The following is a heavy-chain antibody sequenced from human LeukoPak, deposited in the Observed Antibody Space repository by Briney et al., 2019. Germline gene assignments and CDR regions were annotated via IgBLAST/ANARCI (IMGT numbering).Heavy chain of an antibody. J-gene: IGHJ4*02. D-gene: IGHD3-3*01. CDR2: ISTYNGNT. CDR3: ARDPTEDFWSGFYSYFDF. Sequence: ASVKVSYKASGYTFTTYGLSWVRQAPGQGLEWMGWISTYNGNTNYAQKFQGRVTMTTDTSTSTAYMELRSLRSDDTAVYYCARDPTEDFWSGFYSYFDFWGQGTLVTVSS. CDR1: GYTFTTYG. V-gene: IGHV1-18*01.